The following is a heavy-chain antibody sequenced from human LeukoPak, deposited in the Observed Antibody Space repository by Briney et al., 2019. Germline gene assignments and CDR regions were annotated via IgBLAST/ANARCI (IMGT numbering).Heavy chain of an antibody. CDR2: IGTAGDP. V-gene: IGHV3-13*05. J-gene: IGHJ6*04. Sequence: GGSLRLSCAASGFTFSSYDMHWVCQAPGKGLEWVLAIGTAGDPYYPGSVKGRFTISRENAKNSLYLQMNSLRAGDTAVYYCARGPTILGGMDVWGKGTTVTVSS. CDR3: ARGPTILGGMDV. D-gene: IGHD3-9*01. CDR1: GFTFSSYD.